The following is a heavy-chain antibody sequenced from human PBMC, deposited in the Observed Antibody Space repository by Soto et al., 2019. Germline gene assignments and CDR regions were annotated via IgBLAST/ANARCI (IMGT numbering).Heavy chain of an antibody. V-gene: IGHV4-30-4*01. Sequence: SETLSLTCTVSGGSISSGAYYWSWIRQPPGKGLEWIGYIYYSGSTYYNPSLKSRVTISVDTSKNQLSLKLSSVTAADTAVYYCAREQFGAVDYWGQGTLVTVSS. CDR2: IYYSGST. CDR1: GGSISSGAYY. J-gene: IGHJ4*02. D-gene: IGHD3-10*01. CDR3: AREQFGAVDY.